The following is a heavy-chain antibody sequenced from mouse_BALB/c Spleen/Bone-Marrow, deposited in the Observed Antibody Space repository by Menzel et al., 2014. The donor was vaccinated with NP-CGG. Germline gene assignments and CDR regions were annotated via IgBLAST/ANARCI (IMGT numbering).Heavy chain of an antibody. CDR3: AKWFLPYGLDY. V-gene: IGHV14-3*02. D-gene: IGHD1-3*01. CDR1: GFNFTDTY. CDR2: IDPANGNT. Sequence: EVQLQQSGAELVKPGASVKLSCTASGFNFTDTYMHWVKQRPEQGLEWIGRIDPANGNTKYDPKFQGKATITADTSSNTTYLQPSSLTSEDAAVYYSAKWFLPYGLDYWGQGTSVSVSS. J-gene: IGHJ4*01.